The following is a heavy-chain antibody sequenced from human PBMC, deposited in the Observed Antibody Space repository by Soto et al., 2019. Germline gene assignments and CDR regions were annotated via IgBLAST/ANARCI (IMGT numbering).Heavy chain of an antibody. CDR1: GFTFSDYA. V-gene: IGHV3-30*18. Sequence: VQLVESGGGVVQPGRSLRLSCAASGFTFSDYAMHWVRQAPGKGLEWLAVVSHDGRNTHYADSVKGRFTISRDSSNNTVSLAMTSLRAENTAVYYCAKGGRQWLVTSVFNYWGQGALVTVSS. CDR3: AKGGRQWLVTSVFNY. J-gene: IGHJ4*02. CDR2: VSHDGRNT. D-gene: IGHD6-19*01.